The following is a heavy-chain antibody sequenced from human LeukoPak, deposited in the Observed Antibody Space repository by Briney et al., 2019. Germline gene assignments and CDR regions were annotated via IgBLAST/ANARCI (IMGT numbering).Heavy chain of an antibody. D-gene: IGHD3-9*01. J-gene: IGHJ4*02. CDR2: INPNSGGT. V-gene: IGHV1-2*02. Sequence: GASVKVSCKASGYTFTSYGISWVRQAPGQGLEWMGWINPNSGGTNYAQKFQGRVTMTRDTSTSTVYMELSSLRSEDTAVYYCARGVSEDRSPLIGYYKYWGQGTLVTVSS. CDR1: GYTFTSYG. CDR3: ARGVSEDRSPLIGYYKY.